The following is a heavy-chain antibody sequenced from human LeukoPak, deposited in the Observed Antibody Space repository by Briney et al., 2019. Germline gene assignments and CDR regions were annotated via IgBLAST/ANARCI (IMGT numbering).Heavy chain of an antibody. Sequence: PGGSLRLSCAASGFTFSSYWMSWVRQAPGKGLEWVANIKQDGSEKYYVDSVKGRFTISRDNAKNSLYLQMNSLRAEDTAVYYCAAWGTSRITIFGVVLNWFDPWGQGTLVTVSS. CDR3: AAWGTSRITIFGVVLNWFDP. V-gene: IGHV3-7*01. J-gene: IGHJ5*02. CDR2: IKQDGSEK. D-gene: IGHD3-3*01. CDR1: GFTFSSYW.